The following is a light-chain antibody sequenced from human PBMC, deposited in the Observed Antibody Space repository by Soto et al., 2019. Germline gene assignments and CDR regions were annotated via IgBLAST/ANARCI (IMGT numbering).Light chain of an antibody. CDR1: QSVSSSTY. V-gene: IGKV3-20*01. Sequence: EIVLTQSPGTLSLSPGERATLSCRASQSVSSSTYLAWYQQKPDQAPRLLIYGASNRATGIPDRFSGSGSGTDFTLTISRLEPEDFAVYYCQQYGSSPPITFGQGTRLEIK. J-gene: IGKJ5*01. CDR3: QQYGSSPPIT. CDR2: GAS.